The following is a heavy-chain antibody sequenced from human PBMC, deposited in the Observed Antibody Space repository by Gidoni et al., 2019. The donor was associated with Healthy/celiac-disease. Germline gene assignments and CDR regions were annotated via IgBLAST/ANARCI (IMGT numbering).Heavy chain of an antibody. J-gene: IGHJ3*02. CDR1: GGSFSGYY. V-gene: IGHV4-34*01. Sequence: QVQLQQWGAGLLKPSETLSLTCAVYGGSFSGYYWSWIRKPPGKGLEWIGEINHSGSTNYNPSLKSRVTISVDTSKNQFSLKLSSVTAADTAVYYCARVTPRRAFDIWGQGTMVTVSS. CDR3: ARVTPRRAFDI. CDR2: INHSGST.